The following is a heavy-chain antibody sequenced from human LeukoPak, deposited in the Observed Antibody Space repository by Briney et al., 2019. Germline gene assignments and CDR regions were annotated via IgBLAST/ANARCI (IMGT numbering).Heavy chain of an antibody. V-gene: IGHV4-4*07. D-gene: IGHD6-13*01. CDR3: ARDKEDSSSWYFDY. J-gene: IGHJ4*02. CDR1: GASISSYS. CDR2: IYTSGST. Sequence: PSETLSLTCTVSGASISSYSWSWIRQPAGKGLEWIGRIYTSGSTNYNPSFKSRVTMSVDTSKNQFSLKLSSVTAADTAVYYCARDKEDSSSWYFDYWGQGTLVTVSS.